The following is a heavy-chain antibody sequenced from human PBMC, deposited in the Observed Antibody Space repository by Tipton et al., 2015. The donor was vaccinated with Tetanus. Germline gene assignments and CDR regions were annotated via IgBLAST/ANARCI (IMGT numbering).Heavy chain of an antibody. V-gene: IGHV3-33*08. CDR3: ARDVVYSGWAYPPPFDH. CDR1: GFTFSRYA. Sequence: SLRLSCAASGFTFSRYAMHWVRQAPGKGLEWVAVIWYDGNNKYYADSVKGRFTISRDNSKNIMYLQMNNLRAGDTALYYCARDVVYSGWAYPPPFDHWGQGALVTVSS. CDR2: IWYDGNNK. J-gene: IGHJ4*02. D-gene: IGHD2-8*02.